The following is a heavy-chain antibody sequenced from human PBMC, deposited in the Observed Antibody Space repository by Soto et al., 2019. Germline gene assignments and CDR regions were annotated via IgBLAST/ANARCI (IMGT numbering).Heavy chain of an antibody. J-gene: IGHJ6*02. CDR1: GFTFSDYY. V-gene: IGHV3-11*06. Sequence: QVQLVESGGGLVKPGGSLRLSCAASGFTFSDYYMSWIRQAPGKGPEWVSYISGRNTYTNYADSVKGRFPVSRDNAKNSLFLEMNSLRVEDTAVYYCARDGGEIIPAAIGGGYGMDVWGQGTTVIVSS. D-gene: IGHD2-2*01. CDR2: ISGRNTYT. CDR3: ARDGGEIIPAAIGGGYGMDV.